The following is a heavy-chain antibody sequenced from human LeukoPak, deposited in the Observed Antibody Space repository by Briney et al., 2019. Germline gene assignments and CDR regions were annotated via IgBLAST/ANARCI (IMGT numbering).Heavy chain of an antibody. D-gene: IGHD5-12*01. V-gene: IGHV1-2*02. Sequence: ASVKVSCNSSASTFTVNSIHWNRQAPGQGLEWMGWINPNSGGTNYAQKFQGRVTMTRDTSISTAYMELSRLRPDDTAVYYCAIHLDISLPGNQSHYWGRGTLVTVSS. CDR1: ASTFTVNS. J-gene: IGHJ4*02. CDR3: AIHLDISLPGNQSHY. CDR2: INPNSGGT.